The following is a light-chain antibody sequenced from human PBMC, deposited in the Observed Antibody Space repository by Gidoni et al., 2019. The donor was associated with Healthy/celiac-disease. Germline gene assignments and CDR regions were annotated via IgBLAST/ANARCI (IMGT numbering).Light chain of an antibody. CDR2: GAS. J-gene: IGKJ3*01. CDR3: QQYNNWRGT. CDR1: QSVSSN. Sequence: EIVMTQSPATLSVSPGERATLSCRASQSVSSNLAWYQQKPGQAPRLLIYGASTSATGIPARFSCSGSGTEFTLTISSLQSEDFAVYYCQQYNNWRGTFGPGTKVDIK. V-gene: IGKV3-15*01.